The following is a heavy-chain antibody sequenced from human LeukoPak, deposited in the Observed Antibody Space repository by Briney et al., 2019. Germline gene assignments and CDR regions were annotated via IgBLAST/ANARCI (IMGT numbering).Heavy chain of an antibody. V-gene: IGHV4-39*01. J-gene: IGHJ4*02. CDR1: GDSIISYY. Sequence: SETLSLTCTVSGDSIISYYWGWIRQPPGKGLEWIGSIYYSGSTYYNPSLKSRVTISVDTSKNQFSLKLSSVTAADTAVYYCARQAIAAAGTDYFDYWGQGTLVTVSS. D-gene: IGHD6-13*01. CDR2: IYYSGST. CDR3: ARQAIAAAGTDYFDY.